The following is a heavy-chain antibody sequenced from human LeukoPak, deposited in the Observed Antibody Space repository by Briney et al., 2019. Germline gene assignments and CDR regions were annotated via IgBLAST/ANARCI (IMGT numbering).Heavy chain of an antibody. CDR2: IKQDGTEK. V-gene: IGHV3-7*04. CDR1: GFTFSSYW. Sequence: GGSLRLSCAASGFTFSSYWMSWVRQAPGEGLEWVANIKQDGTEKYYMDSVKGRFSISRDNAKNSLYLQMNALRAEDTAVYYCARDVRPDYWGQGTLVTVST. D-gene: IGHD6-6*01. CDR3: ARDVRPDY. J-gene: IGHJ4*02.